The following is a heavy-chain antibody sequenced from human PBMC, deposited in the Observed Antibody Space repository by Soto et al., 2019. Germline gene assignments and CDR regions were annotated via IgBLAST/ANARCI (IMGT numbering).Heavy chain of an antibody. CDR1: GYTFTSYA. CDR2: INAGNGNT. D-gene: IGHD3-9*01. V-gene: IGHV1-3*01. Sequence: QVQLVQSGAEVKKPGASVKVSCKASGYTFTSYAMHWVRQAPGQRLEWMGWINAGNGNTKYSQKFQGRVTLTRDTSASTAYMELSSLRSEDTAVYYCARSGQGNPTTDIRDQYYFDYWGQGTLVTVSS. CDR3: ARSGQGNPTTDIRDQYYFDY. J-gene: IGHJ4*02.